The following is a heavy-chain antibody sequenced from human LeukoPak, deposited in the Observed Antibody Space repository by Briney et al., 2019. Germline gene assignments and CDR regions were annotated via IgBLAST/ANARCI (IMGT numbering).Heavy chain of an antibody. Sequence: GGSLGLSCVGSGFTFSSYSMSWVRQAPGKGLEWLSYISSSSGTIYYADSVKGRFTISRDNAKNSLYLQMNSLTDEDTAVYYCARVDYFESWGQGTLVTVSS. CDR2: ISSSSGTI. CDR1: GFTFSSYS. CDR3: ARVDYFES. V-gene: IGHV3-48*02. J-gene: IGHJ4*02.